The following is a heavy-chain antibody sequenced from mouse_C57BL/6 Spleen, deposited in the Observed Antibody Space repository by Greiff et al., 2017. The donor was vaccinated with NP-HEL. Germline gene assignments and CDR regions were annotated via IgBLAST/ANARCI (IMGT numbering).Heavy chain of an antibody. D-gene: IGHD2-4*01. CDR1: GYAFSSSW. CDR2: IYPGDGDT. J-gene: IGHJ3*01. Sequence: VQLQQSGPELVKPGASVKISCKASGYAFSSSWMNWVKQRPGKGLEWIGRIYPGDGDTNYNGKFKGKATLTADKSSSTAYMQLSSLTSEDSAVYFWAREDYDYAWFAYWGQGTLVTVSA. CDR3: AREDYDYAWFAY. V-gene: IGHV1-82*01.